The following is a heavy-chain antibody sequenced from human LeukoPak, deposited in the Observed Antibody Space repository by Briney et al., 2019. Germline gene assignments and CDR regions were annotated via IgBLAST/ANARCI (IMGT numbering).Heavy chain of an antibody. CDR2: INTNTGNP. CDR3: ARVKWGGIDRAFDI. CDR1: GYTFTSYA. Sequence: ASVKVSCKASGYTFTSYAMNWVRQAPGQGLEWMGWINTNTGNPTYAQGFTGRFVFSLDTSVSTAYLQISSLKAEDTAVYYCARVKWGGIDRAFDIWGQGTMVTVS. V-gene: IGHV7-4-1*02. J-gene: IGHJ3*02. D-gene: IGHD1-26*01.